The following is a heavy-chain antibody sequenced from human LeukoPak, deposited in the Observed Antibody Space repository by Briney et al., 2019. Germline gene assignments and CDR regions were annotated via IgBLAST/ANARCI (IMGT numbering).Heavy chain of an antibody. D-gene: IGHD6-13*01. CDR1: GGSISINSYY. V-gene: IGHV4-39*07. J-gene: IGHJ5*02. Sequence: SETLSLTCTVSGGSISINSYYWGWIRQPPGKELEWIASIYYTGSTFYKPSLNSRVTISLDTSKNQFSLKMSSMTAADTAVYYCVRIAADGDLDPWGQGTLVTVSS. CDR3: VRIAADGDLDP. CDR2: IYYTGST.